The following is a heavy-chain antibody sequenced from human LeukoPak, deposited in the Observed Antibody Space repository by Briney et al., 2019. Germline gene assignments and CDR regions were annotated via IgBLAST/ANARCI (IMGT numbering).Heavy chain of an antibody. CDR2: IWYDGSNK. CDR3: AAGRGDY. J-gene: IGHJ4*02. Sequence: GGSLRLSCAASGFTFSSYGIHWVRQAPGKGLEWVAVIWYDGSNKYYADSVKGRFTISRDNSKNTMYLQMNSLRVEDTAVYYCAAGRGDYWGQGTLVTVSS. V-gene: IGHV3-33*01. CDR1: GFTFSSYG. D-gene: IGHD1-14*01.